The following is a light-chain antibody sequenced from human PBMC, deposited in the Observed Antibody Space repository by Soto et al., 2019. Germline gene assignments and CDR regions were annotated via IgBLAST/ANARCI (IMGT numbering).Light chain of an antibody. CDR2: GAS. J-gene: IGKJ2*01. CDR1: QSVSSNY. Sequence: EIVLTQSPGTLSLSPGEGATLSCRANQSVSSNYLAWYQQKPGQAPWLLICGASSRASGIPDRFSGSGSGTDFTLTINRLEPEDFAVYYCQQYGSSPRTFGQGTKLEIK. CDR3: QQYGSSPRT. V-gene: IGKV3-20*01.